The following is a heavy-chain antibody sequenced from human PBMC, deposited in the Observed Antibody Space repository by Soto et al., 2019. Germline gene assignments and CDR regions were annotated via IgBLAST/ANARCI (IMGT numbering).Heavy chain of an antibody. V-gene: IGHV4-31*03. Sequence: NPSETLSLTCTVSGGSISSGGYYWSWIRQHPGKGLEWIGYIYYSGSTYYNPSLKSRVTISVDTSKNQFSLKLSSVTAADTAVYYCAREPVDTAMSQLDPWGQGTLVTVSS. J-gene: IGHJ5*02. D-gene: IGHD5-18*01. CDR2: IYYSGST. CDR1: GGSISSGGYY. CDR3: AREPVDTAMSQLDP.